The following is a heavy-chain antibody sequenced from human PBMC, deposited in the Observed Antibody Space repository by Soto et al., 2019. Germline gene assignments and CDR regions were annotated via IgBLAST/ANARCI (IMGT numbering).Heavy chain of an antibody. Sequence: SVKVSCKASGGTISSYTINWVRQAPGQGLEWMGGIVPSLDSATYAQKFRGRLTITADESTKTVYMDLTSLRSGDTAVHYCAREDDSSGSYSWFDPWGQGTLVTVSS. V-gene: IGHV1-69*13. CDR1: GGTISSYT. J-gene: IGHJ5*02. D-gene: IGHD3-22*01. CDR2: IVPSLDSA. CDR3: AREDDSSGSYSWFDP.